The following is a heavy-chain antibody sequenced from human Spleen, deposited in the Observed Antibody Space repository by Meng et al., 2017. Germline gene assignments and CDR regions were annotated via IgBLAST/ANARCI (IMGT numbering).Heavy chain of an antibody. D-gene: IGHD3-10*01. CDR3: ARRRGGSGRDC. V-gene: IGHV4-39*01. CDR2: IYHSGST. CDR1: GGSISSSNYY. Sequence: QRQPPGAGPGLVKPSETLSLTCTVSGGSISSSNYYWDWIRQPPGKGLEWIGAIYHSGSTSYNPSLQSRVTMFVDTSKNQFSLMLTSVTATDTAVYYCARRRGGSGRDCWGQGTLVTVSS. J-gene: IGHJ4*02.